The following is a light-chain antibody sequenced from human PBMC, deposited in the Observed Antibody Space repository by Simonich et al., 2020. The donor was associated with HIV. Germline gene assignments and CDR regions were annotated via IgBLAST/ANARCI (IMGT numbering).Light chain of an antibody. CDR1: QGISSY. CDR3: QQYNSYST. J-gene: IGKJ1*01. V-gene: IGKV1-5*03. CDR2: KAS. Sequence: IQLTQSPSFLSASVGDRITITCRASQGISSYLAWYQQKPGKAPKLLIYKASSLESGVPSRFSGSGSGTEFTLTISSLQPDDFATYYCQQYNSYSTFGQGTKVEIK.